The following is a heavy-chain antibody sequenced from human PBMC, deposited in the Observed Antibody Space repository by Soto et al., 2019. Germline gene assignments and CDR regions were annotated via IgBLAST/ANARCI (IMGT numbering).Heavy chain of an antibody. CDR1: GFTFSSYG. CDR2: ISYDGSNK. CDR3: AKDRGSSSWQNDAFDI. J-gene: IGHJ3*02. V-gene: IGHV3-30*18. Sequence: PGGSLRLSCAASGFTFSSYGMHWVRQAPGKGLEWVAVISYDGSNKYYADSVKGRFTISRDNSKNTLYLQMNSLRAEDTAVYYCAKDRGSSSWQNDAFDIWGHGTTVTVSS. D-gene: IGHD6-13*01.